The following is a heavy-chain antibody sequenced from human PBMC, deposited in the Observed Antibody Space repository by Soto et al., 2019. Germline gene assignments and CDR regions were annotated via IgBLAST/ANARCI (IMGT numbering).Heavy chain of an antibody. V-gene: IGHV3-72*01. J-gene: IGHJ5*02. CDR2: IRNKARSYTT. CDR1: GFTFSDHH. Sequence: VQLVESGGGLVQPGGSLRLSCAASGFTFSDHHMDWVRQAPGKGLEWVGRIRNKARSYTTDYAASVKGRFTISRDDTEKSLYLQMNSLKTEDTAVYYCVSRVVINSVGWFDPWGQGTLVTVSS. CDR3: VSRVVINSVGWFDP. D-gene: IGHD3-22*01.